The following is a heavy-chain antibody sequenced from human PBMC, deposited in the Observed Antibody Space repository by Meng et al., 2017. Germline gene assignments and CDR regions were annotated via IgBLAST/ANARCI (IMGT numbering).Heavy chain of an antibody. CDR1: GYTFTSYD. Sequence: QGQLVRLVAEVKKPGSSWKVSCKASGYTFTSYDINWVRQATGQGLEWMGWMNPNSGNTGYAQKFQGRVTITRNTSISTAYMELSSLRSEDTAVYYCARGYYGSGLFDPWGQGTLVTVSS. J-gene: IGHJ5*02. D-gene: IGHD3-10*01. V-gene: IGHV1-8*03. CDR3: ARGYYGSGLFDP. CDR2: MNPNSGNT.